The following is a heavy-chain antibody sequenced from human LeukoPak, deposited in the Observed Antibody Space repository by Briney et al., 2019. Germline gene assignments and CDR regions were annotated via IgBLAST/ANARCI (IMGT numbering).Heavy chain of an antibody. J-gene: IGHJ4*02. V-gene: IGHV3-7*05. CDR3: ARDSEWGLLRSDY. CDR2: IKQDGTEK. Sequence: PGGSLRLSCAASGFTFSRYWMTWVRPAPGKGLEWVANIKQDGTEKYYVDSVKGRFTISRDNAKNSLYLQMNSLRAEDTAVYYCARDSEWGLLRSDYWGQGTLVTVSS. CDR1: GFTFSRYW. D-gene: IGHD1-26*01.